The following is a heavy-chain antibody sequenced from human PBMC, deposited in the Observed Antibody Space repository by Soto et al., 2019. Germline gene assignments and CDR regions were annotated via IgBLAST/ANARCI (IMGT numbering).Heavy chain of an antibody. CDR2: IWHDGGNK. CDR1: GFTFSSYG. J-gene: IGHJ6*02. Sequence: LRLSCAASGFTFSSYGMHWVRQAPGKGLEWVAFIWHDGGNKFYADSVRGRFTISRDNSKNSLFLQMNTLRAEDTAVYYCAKEATVLRSLSPHGMDVWGQGTTVTVSS. CDR3: AKEATVLRSLSPHGMDV. V-gene: IGHV3-33*06. D-gene: IGHD3-3*01.